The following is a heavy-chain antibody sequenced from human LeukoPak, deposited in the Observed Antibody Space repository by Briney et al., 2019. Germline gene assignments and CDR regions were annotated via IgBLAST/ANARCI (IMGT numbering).Heavy chain of an antibody. V-gene: IGHV3-30-3*01. CDR2: ISYDGSNK. CDR3: ATPPLTFGELSH. D-gene: IGHD3-10*01. Sequence: GGSLRLSCAASGFTFSSYAMHWVRQAPGKGLEWVAVISYDGSNKYYADSVKGRFTISRDNSKSTLYLQMNSLRAEDTAVYYCATPPLTFGELSHWGQGTLVTVSS. J-gene: IGHJ4*02. CDR1: GFTFSSYA.